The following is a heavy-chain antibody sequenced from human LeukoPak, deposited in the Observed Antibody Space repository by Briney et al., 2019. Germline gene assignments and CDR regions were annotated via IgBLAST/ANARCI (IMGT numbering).Heavy chain of an antibody. J-gene: IGHJ4*02. CDR3: ARRGSATVVQDF. V-gene: IGHV1-2*02. Sequence: ASVKVSCKASGYTFTTYDIHWVRQATGQGLEWMGWINPNSGGTNFAQKFQGRVTLTRDTSIPTAYMELSRLRSDDTAVYYCARRGSATVVQDFWGQGTLVTVSS. CDR2: INPNSGGT. CDR1: GYTFTTYD. D-gene: IGHD4-23*01.